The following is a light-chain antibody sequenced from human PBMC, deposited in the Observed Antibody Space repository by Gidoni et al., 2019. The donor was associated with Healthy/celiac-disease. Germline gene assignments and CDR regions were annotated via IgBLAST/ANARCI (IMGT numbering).Light chain of an antibody. CDR3: QQYKSYPRT. Sequence: IQMTQSPSSLSASVGDRVTITSRARQGISNYLAWFQQKPGKAPNSLIYAASSLQSGVPSKFSGSGSGTGFTLTISSLQAEDFATYYCQQYKSYPRTFGQGTKVEIK. CDR1: QGISNY. CDR2: AAS. V-gene: IGKV1-16*02. J-gene: IGKJ1*01.